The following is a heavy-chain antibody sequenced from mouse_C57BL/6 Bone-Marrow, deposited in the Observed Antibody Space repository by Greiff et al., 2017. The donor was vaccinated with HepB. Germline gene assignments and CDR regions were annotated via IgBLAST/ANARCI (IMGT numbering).Heavy chain of an antibody. CDR2: IRLKSDNYAT. Sequence: LMESGGGLVQPGGSMKLSCVASGFTFSNYWMNWVRQSPEKGLEWVAQIRLKSDNYATHYAESVKGRFTISRDDSKSSVYLQMNNLRAEDTGIYYCTAAYFDYWGQGTTLTVSS. J-gene: IGHJ2*01. V-gene: IGHV6-3*01. CDR3: TAAYFDY. CDR1: GFTFSNYW.